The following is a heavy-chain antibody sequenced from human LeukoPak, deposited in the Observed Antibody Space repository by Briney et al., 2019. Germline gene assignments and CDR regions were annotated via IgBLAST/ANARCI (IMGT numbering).Heavy chain of an antibody. CDR3: ARSDHNSWNAFDI. D-gene: IGHD1-26*01. Sequence: ASVKVSCKASGYTFTSYGTSWVRQATGQGLEWMGWINPNNGNLGYAQKFQGRVTITRNTPISTAYMELSSLTSEDTAVYYCARSDHNSWNAFDIWGQGTMVTVSS. CDR2: INPNNGNL. CDR1: GYTFTSYG. V-gene: IGHV1-8*03. J-gene: IGHJ3*02.